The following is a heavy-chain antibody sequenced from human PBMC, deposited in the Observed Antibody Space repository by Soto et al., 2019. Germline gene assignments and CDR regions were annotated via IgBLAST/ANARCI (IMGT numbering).Heavy chain of an antibody. D-gene: IGHD6-6*01. Sequence: PSETLSLTCTVSGGSISSGGYCWSWIRQHPGKGLEWIGYIYYSGSTYYNPSLKSRVTISVDTSKNQFSLKLSSVTAADTAVYYCARDAFSSSAPLDYWGPGTLVTVSS. CDR1: GGSISSGGYC. CDR3: ARDAFSSSAPLDY. J-gene: IGHJ4*02. V-gene: IGHV4-31*03. CDR2: IYYSGST.